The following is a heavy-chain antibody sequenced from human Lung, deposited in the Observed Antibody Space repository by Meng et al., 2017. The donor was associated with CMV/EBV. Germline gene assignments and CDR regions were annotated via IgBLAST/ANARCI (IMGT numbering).Heavy chain of an antibody. J-gene: IGHJ4*02. V-gene: IGHV4-39*07. Sequence: SETLSLXCTLSLGSISSGSYYWGWLRQPPGKGLEWIGSIHYTGSTNYNPSLKTRVSISEDTSKNEFSLTLTSVTAADTAVYYCARTQWHVGYFDNWGQGKXVXVSS. D-gene: IGHD6-19*01. CDR3: ARTQWHVGYFDN. CDR1: LGSISSGSYY. CDR2: IHYTGST.